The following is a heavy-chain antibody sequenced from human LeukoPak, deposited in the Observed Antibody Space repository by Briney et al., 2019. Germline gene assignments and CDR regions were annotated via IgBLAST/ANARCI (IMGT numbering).Heavy chain of an antibody. CDR3: ARGYSGYDYYFDC. CDR2: IYHNGDT. D-gene: IGHD5-12*01. J-gene: IGHJ4*02. V-gene: IGHV4-4*02. Sequence: SGTLSLTCDVSGGSITSSNWWSWVRQPPGKGLEWIGEIYHNGDTNYNPSLKSRVTISVDKSKNQFSLKVRSVTAADTAQYYCARGYSGYDYYFDCWGQGTLVTVSS. CDR1: GGSITSSNW.